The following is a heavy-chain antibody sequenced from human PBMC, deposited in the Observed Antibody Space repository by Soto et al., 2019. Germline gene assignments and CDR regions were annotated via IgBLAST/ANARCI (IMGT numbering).Heavy chain of an antibody. J-gene: IGHJ4*02. CDR3: ARTLVDIVATVGDYFDY. D-gene: IGHD5-12*01. Sequence: ETLSLTCAVYGVSFSGYYWSWIRQPPGKGLEWIGEINHSGSTNYNPSLKSRVTISVDASKNQFSLKLSSVTAADTAVYYCARTLVDIVATVGDYFDYWGQGTLVTVSS. V-gene: IGHV4-34*01. CDR2: INHSGST. CDR1: GVSFSGYY.